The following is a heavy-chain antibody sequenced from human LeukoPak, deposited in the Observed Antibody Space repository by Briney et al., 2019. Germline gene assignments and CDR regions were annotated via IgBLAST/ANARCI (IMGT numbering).Heavy chain of an antibody. D-gene: IGHD3-16*01. CDR2: IGGGGTL. Sequence: PWGSLRLSCAAPGFTVSSYAMGWVRQAPGKGLEWVSAIGGGGTLYYADSVKGRFSISRDISKNTLLLQMNSLRAEDTAVYYCARRRYDWGGDFANWGQGTLVTVSS. V-gene: IGHV3-23*01. CDR3: ARRRYDWGGDFAN. CDR1: GFTVSSYA. J-gene: IGHJ4*02.